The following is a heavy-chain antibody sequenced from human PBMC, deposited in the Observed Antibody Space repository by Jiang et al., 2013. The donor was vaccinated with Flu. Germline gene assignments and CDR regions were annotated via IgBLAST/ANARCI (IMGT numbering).Heavy chain of an antibody. Sequence: WVSSISSSSSYIYYADSVKGPDSPISRDNAKNSLYLQMNSLRAEDTAVYYCARDAYCGGDCYGAFDIWGQGTMVTVSS. V-gene: IGHV3-21*01. CDR3: ARDAYCGGDCYGAFDI. CDR2: ISSSSSYI. D-gene: IGHD2-21*02. J-gene: IGHJ3*02.